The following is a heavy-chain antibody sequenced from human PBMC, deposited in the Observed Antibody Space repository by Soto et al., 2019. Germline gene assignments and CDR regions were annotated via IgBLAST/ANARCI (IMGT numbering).Heavy chain of an antibody. Sequence: EVQLVESGGGLVQPGGSLRLSCAASGFTFSSYDMHWVRQATGKGLEWVSAIGTAGDTYYPGSVKGRFTISRENAKNSVYLQMNSLRAGDTAVYYCARAGVHLSSSSWYGRYYYGMDVWGQGTTVTVSS. CDR2: IGTAGDT. CDR1: GFTFSSYD. CDR3: ARAGVHLSSSSWYGRYYYGMDV. V-gene: IGHV3-13*04. D-gene: IGHD6-13*01. J-gene: IGHJ6*02.